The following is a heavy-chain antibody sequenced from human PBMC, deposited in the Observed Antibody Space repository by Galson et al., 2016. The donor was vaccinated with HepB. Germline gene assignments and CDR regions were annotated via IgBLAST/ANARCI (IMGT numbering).Heavy chain of an antibody. V-gene: IGHV3-48*01. Sequence: SLRLSCAASGFTFTTHAMTWVRQAPGKGLESVSNISTNGDTIHYADSVKGRFTVSRDNAKNSLYLQMNSLRAEDTAVYYCARVHSSSCSYWFFDLWGRGTLVTVSS. CDR2: ISTNGDTI. J-gene: IGHJ2*01. D-gene: IGHD2-2*01. CDR3: ARVHSSSCSYWFFDL. CDR1: GFTFTTHA.